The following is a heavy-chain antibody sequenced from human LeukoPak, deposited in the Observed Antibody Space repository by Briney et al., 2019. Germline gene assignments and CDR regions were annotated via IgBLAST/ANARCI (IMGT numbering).Heavy chain of an antibody. CDR2: ISGSGGST. Sequence: PGGSLRLSCAASGFTFSSYAVSWVRQAPGKGLEWVSAISGSGGSTYYADSVKGRFTISRDNSKNTLYLQMNSLRAEDTAVYYCAKDLAVVVKYYFDYWGQGTLVTVSS. CDR3: AKDLAVVVKYYFDY. V-gene: IGHV3-23*01. J-gene: IGHJ4*02. D-gene: IGHD3-22*01. CDR1: GFTFSSYA.